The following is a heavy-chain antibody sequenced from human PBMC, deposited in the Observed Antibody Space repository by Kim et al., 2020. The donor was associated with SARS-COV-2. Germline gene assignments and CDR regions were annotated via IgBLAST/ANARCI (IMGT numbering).Heavy chain of an antibody. CDR3: AKPQWTGINYYYYGMDV. D-gene: IGHD6-19*01. V-gene: IGHV3-30*18. CDR2: ISYDGSNK. Sequence: GGSLRLSCAASGFTFSSYGMHWVRQAPGKGLEWVAVISYDGSNKYYADSVKGRFTISRDNSKNTLYLQMNSLRAEDTAVYYCAKPQWTGINYYYYGMDVWGQGTTVTVSS. J-gene: IGHJ6*02. CDR1: GFTFSSYG.